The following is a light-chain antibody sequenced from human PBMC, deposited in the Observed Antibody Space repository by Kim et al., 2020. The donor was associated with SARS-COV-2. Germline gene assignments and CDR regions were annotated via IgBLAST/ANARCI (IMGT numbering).Light chain of an antibody. V-gene: IGLV3-21*01. CDR3: QVWDSNIDHYV. CDR2: YDR. Sequence: PGQTATITCGGNNIGTYSVHWYQQKPGQAPVLVIYYDRDRPSGIPERFSGSHSGDTATLTISRVDAGDEADYYCQVWDSNIDHYVFGSGTTVTVL. CDR1: NIGTYS. J-gene: IGLJ1*01.